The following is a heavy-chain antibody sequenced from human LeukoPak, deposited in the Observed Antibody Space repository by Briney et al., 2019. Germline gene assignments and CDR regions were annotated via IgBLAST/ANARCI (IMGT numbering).Heavy chain of an antibody. Sequence: QPGGSLRLSCEASGFTLEDYGIHWVRQVPGKGLEWVSGVTWSSRSKKYADSVRGRFSISRDDANNSLFLQMNNLRPEDTALYYCAKDSEARSISWYSHFDLWGRGTLVTVSS. CDR1: GFTLEDYG. CDR3: AKDSEARSISWYSHFDL. CDR2: VTWSSRSK. D-gene: IGHD6-13*01. V-gene: IGHV3-9*01. J-gene: IGHJ2*01.